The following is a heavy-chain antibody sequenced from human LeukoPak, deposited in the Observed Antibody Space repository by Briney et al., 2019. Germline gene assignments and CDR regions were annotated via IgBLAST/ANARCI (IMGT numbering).Heavy chain of an antibody. J-gene: IGHJ5*02. D-gene: IGHD2-15*01. CDR1: GGSISSYY. CDR2: IDSSGST. CDR3: ASLGSWCFDP. V-gene: IGHV4-4*07. Sequence: SETLSLTCTVPGGSISSYYWGWIRQPAGKGLEWIGRIDSSGSTNYNPSLKSRVTMSVDTSNNQCSLKLSSVTAADTAVYYCASLGSWCFDPWGEGTLVTV.